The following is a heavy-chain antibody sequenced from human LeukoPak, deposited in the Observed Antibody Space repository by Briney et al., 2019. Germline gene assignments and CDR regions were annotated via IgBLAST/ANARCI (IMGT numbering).Heavy chain of an antibody. CDR2: IYYSGST. Sequence: SETLSLTCTVSGGSISNYYWSWIRQPPGKGLEWIGYIYYSGSTYYNPSLKSRVTISVDTSKNQFSLKLSSVTAADTAVYYCASRGTWGQGTLVTVSS. CDR1: GGSISNYY. D-gene: IGHD1-1*01. J-gene: IGHJ5*02. V-gene: IGHV4-30-4*02. CDR3: ASRGT.